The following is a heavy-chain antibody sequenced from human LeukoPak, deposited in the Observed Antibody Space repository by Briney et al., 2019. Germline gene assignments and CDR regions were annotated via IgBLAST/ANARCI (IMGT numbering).Heavy chain of an antibody. D-gene: IGHD6-19*01. CDR1: GGSFSGYY. V-gene: IGHV4-34*01. Sequence: SETLSLTCAVYGGSFSGYYWSWIRQPPGKGLEWIGEINHSGSTNYNPSPKSRVTISVDTSKNQFSLKLSSVTAADTAVYYCARAVAGTVYYMDVWGKGTTVTVSS. CDR2: INHSGST. CDR3: ARAVAGTVYYMDV. J-gene: IGHJ6*03.